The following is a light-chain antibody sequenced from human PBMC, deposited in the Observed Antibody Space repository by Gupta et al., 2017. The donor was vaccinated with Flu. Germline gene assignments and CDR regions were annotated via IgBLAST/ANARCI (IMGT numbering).Light chain of an antibody. CDR1: SSFASYNL. Sequence: QSALTQPASVSGSPGQSITISCTGTSSFASYNLVSWYQQHPGEAPKLIIYDVNKRPSGVSNRFSGSKSGNTASLTISGLQAEDEAYYYCCSYVGSDTFVFGTATKVSVL. V-gene: IGLV2-23*02. CDR3: CSYVGSDTFV. CDR2: DVN. J-gene: IGLJ1*01.